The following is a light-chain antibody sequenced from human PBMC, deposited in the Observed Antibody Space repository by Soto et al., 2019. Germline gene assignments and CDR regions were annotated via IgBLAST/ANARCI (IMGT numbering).Light chain of an antibody. Sequence: EIVLTQSPGTLSLSPGEVVTLSCRASEGLTNSYLAWYQQKPGQAPSLLIYGASSRATGIPDRFSGSGSGTELTLTVDRLEPEDFAVYYCHQYGSSPQTFGRGTKVEIK. J-gene: IGKJ1*01. CDR1: EGLTNSY. CDR2: GAS. CDR3: HQYGSSPQT. V-gene: IGKV3-20*01.